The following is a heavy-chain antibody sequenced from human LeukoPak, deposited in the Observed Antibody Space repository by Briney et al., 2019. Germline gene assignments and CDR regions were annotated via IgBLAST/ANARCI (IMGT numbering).Heavy chain of an antibody. CDR1: GGSISSYY. CDR2: IYYSGST. Sequence: SETLSLTCTVSGGSISSYYWSWIRQPPGKGLEWIGYIYYSGSTNYNPSLKSRVTISVDTSKNQFSLKLSSVTAADTAVYYCARQSIAARGYYYYMDVWGKGTTVTVSS. D-gene: IGHD6-6*01. CDR3: ARQSIAARGYYYYMDV. J-gene: IGHJ6*03. V-gene: IGHV4-59*01.